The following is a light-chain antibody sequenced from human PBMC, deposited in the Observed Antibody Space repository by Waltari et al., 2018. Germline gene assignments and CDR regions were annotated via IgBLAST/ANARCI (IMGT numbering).Light chain of an antibody. CDR1: SSDVGNYNY. J-gene: IGLJ2*01. Sequence: QSALTQPASVSGSPGQSITISCTGTSSDVGNYNYVAWYQQHPGTAPQLMIYDVSNRPSGVSNRFAGSKAGNTASLTISGLQAEDEADYYCSSYTSSSTLIFGGGTRLTVL. CDR3: SSYTSSSTLI. V-gene: IGLV2-14*03. CDR2: DVS.